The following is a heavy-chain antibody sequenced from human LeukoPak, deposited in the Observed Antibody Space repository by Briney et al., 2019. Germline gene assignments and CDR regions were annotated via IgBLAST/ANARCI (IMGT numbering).Heavy chain of an antibody. CDR2: IYYTGST. Sequence: SETLSLTCTVSGGAISTYYWTWIRQPPGKGLEWIGYIYYTGSTNYNPSLKSRATMSVDTSKSQVSLKMTSVTVADTAVYYCARPSIPSAAASALDIWGQGTMVTVSS. V-gene: IGHV4-59*08. CDR3: ARPSIPSAAASALDI. CDR1: GGAISTYY. J-gene: IGHJ3*02. D-gene: IGHD2-2*01.